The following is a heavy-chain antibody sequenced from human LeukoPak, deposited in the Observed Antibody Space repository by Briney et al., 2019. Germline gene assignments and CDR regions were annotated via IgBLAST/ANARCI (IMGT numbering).Heavy chain of an antibody. CDR2: IYHSGST. CDR3: ASASRGVYFDSSGYSDY. J-gene: IGHJ4*02. V-gene: IGHV4-38-2*02. Sequence: SETLSLTCTVSGYSISSGYYWGWIRQPPGKGLEWIGIIYHSGSTYFNPSLKSRVTISVDTSKNQFSLKLSSVTAADTAVYYCASASRGVYFDSSGYSDYWGQGTLVTVSS. CDR1: GYSISSGYY. D-gene: IGHD3-22*01.